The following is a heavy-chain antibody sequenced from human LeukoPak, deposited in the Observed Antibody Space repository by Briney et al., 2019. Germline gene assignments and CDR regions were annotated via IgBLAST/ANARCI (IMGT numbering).Heavy chain of an antibody. V-gene: IGHV3-7*01. J-gene: IGHJ4*02. CDR3: ARAANDGYNTILDS. D-gene: IGHD5-24*01. CDR1: GFTFSSYW. CDR2: IKQDGSEK. Sequence: SGGSLRLSCAASGFTFSSYWMSWVRQAPGKGLEWVANIKQDGSEKYYVDSVKGRFTISGDNAKNSLYLQMSSLRAEDTAVYYCARAANDGYNTILDSWGQGTLVTVSS.